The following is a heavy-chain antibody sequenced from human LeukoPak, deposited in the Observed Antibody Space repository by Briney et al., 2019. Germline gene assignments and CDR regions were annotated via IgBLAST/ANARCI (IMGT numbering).Heavy chain of an antibody. CDR1: GGSISSGGYY. CDR2: IYYSGST. V-gene: IGHV4-31*03. J-gene: IGHJ4*02. Sequence: SETLSLTCTVSGGSISSGGYYWSWIRQHPGKGLEWIGYIYYSGSTYYNPTLKSRVTISVDTSKNQFSLKLSSVTAADTAVYYCASFEVTTVMGGFDYWGQGTLVTVSS. CDR3: ASFEVTTVMGGFDY. D-gene: IGHD4-17*01.